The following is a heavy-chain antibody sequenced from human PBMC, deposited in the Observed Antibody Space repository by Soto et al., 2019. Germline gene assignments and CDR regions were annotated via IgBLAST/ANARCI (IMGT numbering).Heavy chain of an antibody. J-gene: IGHJ5*02. CDR1: GGTFTNYV. CDR3: ARGRSSPNYDP. D-gene: IGHD6-6*01. V-gene: IGHV1-69*01. Sequence: QVQLVQSGAEVRKPGSSVKVSCKISGGTFTNYVISWLRQAPGQGLEWMGGLIPICGAANLAQKFQGRVTITADESTSTVNMELSSLTSEDTAFYYCARGRSSPNYDPWGQGTLVTVSS. CDR2: LIPICGAA.